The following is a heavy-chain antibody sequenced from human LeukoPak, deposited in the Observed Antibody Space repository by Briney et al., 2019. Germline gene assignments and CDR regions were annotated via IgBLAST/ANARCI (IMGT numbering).Heavy chain of an antibody. J-gene: IGHJ4*02. V-gene: IGHV1-18*01. D-gene: IGHD3-22*01. CDR1: GYTFTSYG. Sequence: ASVKVSCKTSGYTFTSYGISWVRQAPGQGLERIGWISRYNGNTNYAQNVQDRVTLTTDTSTSTAYMELRSLRPGDTAVYYCARVEGDSSGYYRFDQWGQGTLVTV. CDR3: ARVEGDSSGYYRFDQ. CDR2: ISRYNGNT.